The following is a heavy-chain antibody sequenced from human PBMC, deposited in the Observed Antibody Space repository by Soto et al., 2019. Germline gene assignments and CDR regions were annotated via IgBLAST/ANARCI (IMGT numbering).Heavy chain of an antibody. CDR3: ARLPRTYSDSRYNWFDP. V-gene: IGHV4-39*01. CDR2: IYYSGST. J-gene: IGHJ5*02. CDR1: GGSISSSIYY. D-gene: IGHD6-13*01. Sequence: QLQLQESGPGLVKPSETLSLTCTVSGGSISSSIYYWGWIRQPPGKGLEWIGSIYYSGSTYYNPSLKSRVTISVDTSKNQFSLKLSSVTAADTAVYYCARLPRTYSDSRYNWFDPWGQGTLVTVSS.